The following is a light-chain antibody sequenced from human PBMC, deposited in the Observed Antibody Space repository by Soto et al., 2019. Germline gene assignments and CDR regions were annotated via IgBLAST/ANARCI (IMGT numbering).Light chain of an antibody. CDR1: SGSVSTTHY. Sequence: QTVVTQEPSFSVSPGRTVTLTCGLSSGSVSTTHYPSWHQQTPGQAPRTLIYNTNSRSSGVPDRFSGSILGNKAALTITGAQADDESDYYCVFYMGSGVGVFGGGTQLTVL. J-gene: IGLJ7*01. V-gene: IGLV8-61*01. CDR2: NTN. CDR3: VFYMGSGVGV.